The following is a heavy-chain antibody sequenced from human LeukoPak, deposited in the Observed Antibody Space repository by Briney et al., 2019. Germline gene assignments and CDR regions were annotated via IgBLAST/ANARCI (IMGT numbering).Heavy chain of an antibody. CDR2: INPNSGGT. V-gene: IGHV1-2*02. Sequence: EASVKVSCKASGYTFTGYYMHWVRQAPGQGLEWMGWINPNSGGTNYAQKFQGRVTMTRDTSISTAYMELSRLRSDDTAVYYCARGSGSRYGLLAFDIWGQGTMVTVSS. J-gene: IGHJ3*02. D-gene: IGHD2-15*01. CDR1: GYTFTGYY. CDR3: ARGSGSRYGLLAFDI.